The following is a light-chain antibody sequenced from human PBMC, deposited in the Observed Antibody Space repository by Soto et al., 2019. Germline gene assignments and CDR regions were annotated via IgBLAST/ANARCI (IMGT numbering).Light chain of an antibody. CDR1: SSDVGGYNY. Sequence: QSALTQPRSVSGSPGQSVTISCTGISSDVGGYNYVSWYQQHPGKAPKLLISDVSKRPSGVPDRFSGSKSGNTASLTISGLQAEDEADDYCCSYAGSYNYVFGTGTKVTVL. CDR2: DVS. J-gene: IGLJ1*01. V-gene: IGLV2-11*01. CDR3: CSYAGSYNYV.